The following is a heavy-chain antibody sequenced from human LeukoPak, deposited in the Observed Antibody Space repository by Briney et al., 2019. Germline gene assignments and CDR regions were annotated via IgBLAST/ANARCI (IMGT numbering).Heavy chain of an antibody. D-gene: IGHD4/OR15-4a*01. V-gene: IGHV4-39*01. CDR3: ARLSGGTLRWLDP. CDR2: IYYSGST. CDR1: GGSISSSSYY. Sequence: SETLSPTCTVSGGSISSSSYYWGWIRQPPGKGLEWIGSIYYSGSTYYNPSLKSRVTISVDTSKNQFSLKLSSVTAADTAVYYCARLSGGTLRWLDPWGQGTLVTVSS. J-gene: IGHJ5*02.